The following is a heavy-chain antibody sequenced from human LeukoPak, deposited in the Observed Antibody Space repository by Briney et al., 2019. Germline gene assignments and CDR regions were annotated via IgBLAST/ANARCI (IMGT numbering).Heavy chain of an antibody. CDR2: IKSKYDGGTT. CDR3: NTGGYYFDH. CDR1: GFAFSSYN. Sequence: GGSLRLSCAASGFAFSSYNMNWVRQAPGKGLEWVGRIKSKYDGGTTDYAAHAKGRFTISRDDSKNTVYLQMNSLKTEDTAVYYCNTGGYYFDHWGQGTLVTVSS. J-gene: IGHJ4*02. V-gene: IGHV3-15*01.